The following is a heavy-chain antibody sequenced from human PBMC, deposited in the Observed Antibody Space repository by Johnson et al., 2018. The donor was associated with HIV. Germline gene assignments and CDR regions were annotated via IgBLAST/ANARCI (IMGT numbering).Heavy chain of an antibody. Sequence: QVQLVESGGGLVKPGGSLRLSCAASGFTFSDYYMTWIRQAPGQGLEWVSYISSSGTTIYYADSVKGRFTISSDNAKNSLNLKMNRLSAEHTAVYYCARERYCSSTSCYFSRPPDAFDIWGQGTMVTVSS. CDR2: ISSSGTTI. V-gene: IGHV3-11*04. CDR1: GFTFSDYY. CDR3: ARERYCSSTSCYFSRPPDAFDI. J-gene: IGHJ3*02. D-gene: IGHD2-2*01.